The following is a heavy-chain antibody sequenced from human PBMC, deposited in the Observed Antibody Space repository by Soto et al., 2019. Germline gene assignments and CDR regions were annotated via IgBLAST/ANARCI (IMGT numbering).Heavy chain of an antibody. J-gene: IGHJ6*03. D-gene: IGHD2-15*01. CDR2: IIPILGIA. V-gene: IGHV1-69*02. CDR3: ATYASGGSCYFPFDCVRNYYYYYMDV. Sequence: SVKVSCKASGGTFSSYTISWVRQAPGQGLEWMGRIIPILGIANYAQKFQGRVTITADKSTSTAYMELSSLRSEDTAVYYCATYASGGSCYFPFDCVRNYYYYYMDVWGKGTTVTVSS. CDR1: GGTFSSYT.